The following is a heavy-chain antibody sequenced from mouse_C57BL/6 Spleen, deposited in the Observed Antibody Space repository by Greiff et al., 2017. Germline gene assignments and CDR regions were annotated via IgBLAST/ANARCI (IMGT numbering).Heavy chain of an antibody. CDR3: PIVKFIGFAC. J-gene: IGHJ3*01. D-gene: IGHD1-1*01. Sequence: VKLMQPGAELVKPGASVTLSCKASGYTFTDYEMHWVKQTPVHGLEWIGAIDPDTGGTAYNQKFKGKAILTADKSSSTAYMQLRSLTSEDSAVYYCPIVKFIGFACWGHGTLVTVSA. CDR2: IDPDTGGT. CDR1: GYTFTDYE. V-gene: IGHV1-15*01.